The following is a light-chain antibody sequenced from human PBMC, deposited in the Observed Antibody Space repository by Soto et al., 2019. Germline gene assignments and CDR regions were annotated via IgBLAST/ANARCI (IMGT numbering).Light chain of an antibody. J-gene: IGKJ3*01. CDR3: QQDYSTPPVT. V-gene: IGKV4-1*01. Sequence: DIVMTQSPDSLAVSLGERATINCKSSQSVLYSSNNKNYLAWYQQKPGQPPKLLIYWASTRESGVPDRFSGSGSGKDFTLTISSLQAEDVAVYYCQQDYSTPPVTFGPGTKVDIK. CDR1: QSVLYSSNNKNY. CDR2: WAS.